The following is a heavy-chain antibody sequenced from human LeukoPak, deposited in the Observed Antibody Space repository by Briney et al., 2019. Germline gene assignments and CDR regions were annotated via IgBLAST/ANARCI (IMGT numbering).Heavy chain of an antibody. CDR3: ARDTIWFGDPLDY. CDR2: IIPILGIA. V-gene: IGHV1-69*04. D-gene: IGHD3-10*01. J-gene: IGHJ4*02. Sequence: ASVTVSCTASGGTFSSYAISWVRQAPGQGLEWMGRIIPILGIANYAQKFQGRVTITADKSTSTAYMELSSLRSEDTAVYYCARDTIWFGDPLDYWGQGTLVTVSS. CDR1: GGTFSSYA.